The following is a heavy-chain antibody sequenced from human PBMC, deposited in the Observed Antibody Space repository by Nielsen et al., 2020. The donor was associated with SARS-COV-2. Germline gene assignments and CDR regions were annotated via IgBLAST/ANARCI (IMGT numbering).Heavy chain of an antibody. V-gene: IGHV1-2*06. D-gene: IGHD4-11*01. CDR2: IDPHSGGT. CDR1: GYRFTADS. CDR3: ARGDYSNPNY. J-gene: IGHJ4*02. Sequence: ASVKVSCKASGYRFTADSMHWVRQAPGQGPERMGRIDPHSGGTTYAQKFQGRVTMTRDTSINTAYMELTRLRSDDTAVYYCARGDYSNPNYWGQGSLVTVSS.